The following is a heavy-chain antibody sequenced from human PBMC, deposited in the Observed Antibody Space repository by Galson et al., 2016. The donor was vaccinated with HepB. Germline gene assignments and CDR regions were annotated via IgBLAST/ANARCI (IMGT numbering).Heavy chain of an antibody. J-gene: IGHJ4*02. D-gene: IGHD3-22*01. CDR1: GFTFSNYD. V-gene: IGHV3-13*01. Sequence: SLRLSCAASGFTFSNYDMHWVRQATGKGLEWVSGIGSAGDTYYLGSVKGRFTISRDFAGNSFYLLMNSLRVEDTAVYYCARGTSNANYYDSTGYYFFDYWGQGSLVTVSS. CDR3: ARGTSNANYYDSTGYYFFDY. CDR2: IGSAGDT.